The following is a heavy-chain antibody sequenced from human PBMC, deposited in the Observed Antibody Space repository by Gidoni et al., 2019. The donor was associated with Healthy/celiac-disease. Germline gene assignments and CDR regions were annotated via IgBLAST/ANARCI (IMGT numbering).Heavy chain of an antibody. CDR1: GGSISSSSYY. CDR3: ARVGYYYDSSGYWWFDP. D-gene: IGHD3-22*01. V-gene: IGHV4-39*01. J-gene: IGHJ5*02. Sequence: QLQLQESGPGLVKPSETLSLTCTVSGGSISSSSYYWGWIRQPPGKGLEWIGSIYYSGITYYNPSLKSRVTISVDTSKNQFSLKLSSVTAADTAVYYCARVGYYYDSSGYWWFDPWGQGTLVTVSS. CDR2: IYYSGIT.